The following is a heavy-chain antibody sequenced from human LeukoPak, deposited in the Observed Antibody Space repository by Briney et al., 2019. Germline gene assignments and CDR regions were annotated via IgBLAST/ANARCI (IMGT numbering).Heavy chain of an antibody. CDR2: IYYSGST. D-gene: IGHD3-22*01. CDR1: GGSISSYY. CDR3: ARLGYYYDSSGYIDAFDI. Sequence: SETLSITCTVSGGSISSYYWSWIRQPPGKGLEWIGYIYYSGSTNYNPSLKSRVTISVDTSKNQFSLKLSSVTAADTAVYYCARLGYYYDSSGYIDAFDIWGQGTMVTVSS. V-gene: IGHV4-59*01. J-gene: IGHJ3*02.